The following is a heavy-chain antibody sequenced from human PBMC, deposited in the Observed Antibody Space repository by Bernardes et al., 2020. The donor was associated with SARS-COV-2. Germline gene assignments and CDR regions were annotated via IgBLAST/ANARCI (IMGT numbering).Heavy chain of an antibody. V-gene: IGHV3-23*01. CDR3: AKSLGGDRSVIAAKYQYGMDV. Sequence: GGSLRLSCAASRFDFGTYVMAWVRQAPGKGLQWLASISRTGQTSFYAASVKGRFTISRHNAENSLGLHMSSLRVDDTAVYYCAKSLGGDRSVIAAKYQYGMDVWGQGTLVTVSS. J-gene: IGHJ6*02. CDR1: RFDFGTYV. D-gene: IGHD5-18*01. CDR2: ISRTGQTS.